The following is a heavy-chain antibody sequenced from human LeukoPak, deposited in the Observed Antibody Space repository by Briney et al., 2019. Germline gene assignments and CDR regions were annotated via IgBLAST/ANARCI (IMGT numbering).Heavy chain of an antibody. CDR3: ARDYYGSGSYYPTPLGWFDP. D-gene: IGHD3-10*01. V-gene: IGHV1-2*06. CDR2: INPNSGGR. CDR1: GYTFTGYY. J-gene: IGHJ5*02. Sequence: ASVKVSCKASGYTFTGYYMHWVRQAPGQGLEWMGRINPNSGGRNYAQKFQGRVTMTRDTSISTAYMELSRLRSDDTAVYYCARDYYGSGSYYPTPLGWFDPWGQGTLVTVSS.